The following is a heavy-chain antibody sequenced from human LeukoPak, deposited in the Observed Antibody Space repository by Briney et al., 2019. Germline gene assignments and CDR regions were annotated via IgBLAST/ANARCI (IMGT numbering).Heavy chain of an antibody. CDR3: ARGSYLYESSGYFDY. V-gene: IGHV1-2*02. D-gene: IGHD3-22*01. CDR1: GFPFTGHY. J-gene: IGHJ4*02. CDR2: INPDAGDT. Sequence: ASVKVSCKASGFPFTGHYFHWIRQAPGQGLQWMGWINPDAGDTEYGQEFQGRVTMTRDQSTGSAFMDLSSLRSDDTAIYYCARGSYLYESSGYFDYWGQGTLVTVSS.